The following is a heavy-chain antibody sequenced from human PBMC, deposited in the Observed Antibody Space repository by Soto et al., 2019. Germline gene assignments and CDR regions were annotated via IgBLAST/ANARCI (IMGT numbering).Heavy chain of an antibody. CDR3: ARYIAAAGSYYFDY. V-gene: IGHV4-61*01. CDR2: IYYSGST. CDR1: GGSVSSGSYY. D-gene: IGHD6-13*01. J-gene: IGHJ4*02. Sequence: SQTLSLTCTVSGGSVSSGSYYWSWIRQPPGKGLEWIGYIYYSGSTNYNPSLKSRVTISVDTSKNQFSLKLSSVTAADTAVYYCARYIAAAGSYYFDYLGQGTLVTVSS.